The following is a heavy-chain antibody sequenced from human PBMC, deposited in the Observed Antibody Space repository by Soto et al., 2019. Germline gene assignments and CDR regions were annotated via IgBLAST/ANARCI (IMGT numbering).Heavy chain of an antibody. D-gene: IGHD3-9*01. J-gene: IGHJ4*02. CDR3: AKMYSNILTGYYDYFDY. CDR1: GGSISSGGYY. CDR2: IYYNGDT. V-gene: IGHV4-31*03. Sequence: PSETLSLTCTVSGGSISSGGYYWSWIRQHPGKGLEWIGYIYYNGDTYYNPSLKSRVSISIDTSKNQFSLRLTSVTAADTAIYYCAKMYSNILTGYYDYFDYWGQGTLVTVSS.